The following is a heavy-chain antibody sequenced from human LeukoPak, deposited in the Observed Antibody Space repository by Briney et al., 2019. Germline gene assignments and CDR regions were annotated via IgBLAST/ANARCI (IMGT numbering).Heavy chain of an antibody. D-gene: IGHD6-6*01. CDR2: ISSSSSTI. Sequence: GGSLRLSCAASGFTFSSYSMNWVRQAPGKGLEWVSYISSSSSTIYYADSVKGRFTISRDNAKNSLYLQMNSLRAEDTAVYYCARGYSSSAGTNWFDPWGQGTLVTVSS. J-gene: IGHJ5*02. CDR3: ARGYSSSAGTNWFDP. CDR1: GFTFSSYS. V-gene: IGHV3-48*01.